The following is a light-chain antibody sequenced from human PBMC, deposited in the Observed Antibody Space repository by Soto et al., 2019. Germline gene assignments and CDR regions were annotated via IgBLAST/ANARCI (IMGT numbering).Light chain of an antibody. V-gene: IGKV1-39*01. CDR1: QTINTY. Sequence: IQMTQSPSSLSASVGDTVTIACRASQTINTYLNWYQQKPGKAPNLLIFAASSLKRGVPSRFSGSGSGTDFTLTIRSLQPEDFATYYCQQSYSNPPTFGQGTKVAI. J-gene: IGKJ1*01. CDR2: AAS. CDR3: QQSYSNPPT.